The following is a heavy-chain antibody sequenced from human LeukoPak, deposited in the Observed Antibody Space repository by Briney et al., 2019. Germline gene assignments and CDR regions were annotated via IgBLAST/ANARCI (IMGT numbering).Heavy chain of an antibody. CDR2: ISSNGGST. Sequence: GGSLRLSCAASGFTFSSYAMHWVRQAPGKGLEYVSAISSNGGSTYYANSVKGRFTISRDNSKNTLYLQMGSLRAEDMAVYYCARSEDCSGGSCYPNYYMDVWGKGTTVTVSS. J-gene: IGHJ6*03. CDR1: GFTFSSYA. V-gene: IGHV3-64*01. D-gene: IGHD2-15*01. CDR3: ARSEDCSGGSCYPNYYMDV.